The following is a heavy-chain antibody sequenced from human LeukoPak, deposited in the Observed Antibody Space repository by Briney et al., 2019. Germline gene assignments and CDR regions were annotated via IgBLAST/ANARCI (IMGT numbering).Heavy chain of an antibody. V-gene: IGHV3-30*02. J-gene: IGHJ4*02. D-gene: IGHD3-3*01. Sequence: PGGSLRLSCAASGFTFSSYGMHWVRQAPGKGLEWVAFIRYDGSNKYYADSVKGRFTISRDNSKNTLYLQMNSLRAEDTAVYYCAKVTIFGLVIPYLFDYWGQGTLVTVSS. CDR2: IRYDGSNK. CDR3: AKVTIFGLVIPYLFDY. CDR1: GFTFSSYG.